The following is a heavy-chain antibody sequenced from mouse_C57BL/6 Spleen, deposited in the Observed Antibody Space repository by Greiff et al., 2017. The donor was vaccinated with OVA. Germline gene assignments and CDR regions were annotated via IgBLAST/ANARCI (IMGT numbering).Heavy chain of an antibody. J-gene: IGHJ1*03. D-gene: IGHD2-1*01. V-gene: IGHV1-80*01. CDR2: IYPGDGDT. CDR3: ARGVYYGNYGGYFDV. CDR1: GYAFSSYW. Sequence: VQLQQSGAELVKPGASVKISCKASGYAFSSYWMNWVKQRPGKGLEWIGQIYPGDGDTNYNGKFKGKATLTADKSSSTAYMQLSSLTSEDSAVYFCARGVYYGNYGGYFDVWGTGTTVTVSS.